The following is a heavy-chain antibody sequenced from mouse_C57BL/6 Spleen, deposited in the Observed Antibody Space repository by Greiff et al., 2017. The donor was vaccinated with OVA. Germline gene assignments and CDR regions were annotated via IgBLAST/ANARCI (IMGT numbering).Heavy chain of an antibody. CDR3: TRPEVTTVVATDY. CDR1: GYTFTDYE. CDR2: IDPETGGT. Sequence: LVESGAELVRPGASVTLSCKASGYTFTDYEMHWVKQTPVHGLEWIGAIDPETGGTAYNQKFKGKAILTADKSSSTAYMELRSLTSEDSAVYYCTRPEVTTVVATDYWGRGTTLTVSS. J-gene: IGHJ2*01. D-gene: IGHD1-1*01. V-gene: IGHV1-15*01.